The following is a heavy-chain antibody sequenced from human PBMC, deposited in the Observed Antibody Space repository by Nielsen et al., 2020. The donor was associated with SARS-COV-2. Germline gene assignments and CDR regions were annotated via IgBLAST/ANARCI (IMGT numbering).Heavy chain of an antibody. D-gene: IGHD2-2*01. CDR1: GFTFSSYA. CDR3: ARDGPTRATATDY. V-gene: IGHV3-21*03. CDR2: ISSRSDYI. J-gene: IGHJ4*02. Sequence: GESLKISCAASGFTFSSYAMSWVRQAPGKGLEWVSFISSRSDYIYYADSMKGRFTISRDNSKNTLFLQMNSLRPEDTAVYFCARDGPTRATATDYWGQGTLVTVS.